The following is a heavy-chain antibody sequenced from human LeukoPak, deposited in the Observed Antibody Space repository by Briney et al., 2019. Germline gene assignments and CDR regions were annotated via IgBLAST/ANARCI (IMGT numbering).Heavy chain of an antibody. CDR1: GYTFTDYY. J-gene: IGHJ4*02. CDR3: ARARWQLVPYFDS. V-gene: IGHV1-2*02. Sequence: ASVMVSCKASGYTFTDYYMHWVRQAPGQGLEWMGWINPNSGGTNFAQKFQGRVAMTRDTSISTAYMELGSLRSDDTAVYYCARARWQLVPYFDSWGQGTLVTVSS. D-gene: IGHD6-6*01. CDR2: INPNSGGT.